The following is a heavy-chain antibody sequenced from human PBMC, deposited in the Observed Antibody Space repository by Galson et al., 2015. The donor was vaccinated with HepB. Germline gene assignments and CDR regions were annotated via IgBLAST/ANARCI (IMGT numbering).Heavy chain of an antibody. CDR2: ISYDGSNK. D-gene: IGHD2-15*01. Sequence: SLRLSCAASGFTFSSYAMHWVRQAPGKGLEWVAVISYDGSNKYYADSVKGRFTISRDNSKNTLYLQMNSLRAEDTAVYYCARDKRGGGDYWGQGTLVTVSS. J-gene: IGHJ4*02. V-gene: IGHV3-30-3*01. CDR1: GFTFSSYA. CDR3: ARDKRGGGDY.